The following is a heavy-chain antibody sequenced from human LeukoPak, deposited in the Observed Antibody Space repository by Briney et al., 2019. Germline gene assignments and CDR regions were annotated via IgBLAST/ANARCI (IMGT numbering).Heavy chain of an antibody. CDR1: GGSISSGSYY. Sequence: SETLSLTCTVSGGSISSGSYYWSWIRQPAGKGLEWIGRIYTSGSTNYNPSLKSRVTISVDTSKNQFSLKLSSVTAADTAVYYCAREGITIFGVVPAENWFDPWGRGTLVTVSS. CDR2: IYTSGST. CDR3: AREGITIFGVVPAENWFDP. J-gene: IGHJ5*02. D-gene: IGHD3-3*01. V-gene: IGHV4-61*02.